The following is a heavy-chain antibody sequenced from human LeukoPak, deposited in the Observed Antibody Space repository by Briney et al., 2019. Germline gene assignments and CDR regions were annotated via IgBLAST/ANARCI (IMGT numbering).Heavy chain of an antibody. CDR3: ASGSKHYYGSGSLDY. CDR1: GGSISSGGYY. J-gene: IGHJ4*02. V-gene: IGHV4-31*03. Sequence: PSETLSLTCTVSGGSISSGGYYWSWIRQHPGKGLEWIGYIYYSGSTYYNPSLKSRVTISVDTSKNQFSLKLSSVTAADTAVYYCASGSKHYYGSGSLDYWGQGTLVTVSS. D-gene: IGHD3-10*01. CDR2: IYYSGST.